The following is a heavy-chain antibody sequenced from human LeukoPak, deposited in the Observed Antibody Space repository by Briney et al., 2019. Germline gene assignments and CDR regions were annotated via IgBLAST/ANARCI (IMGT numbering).Heavy chain of an antibody. CDR1: GFPFSSYG. D-gene: IGHD1-7*01. CDR3: AKDLVNWNYAGVSYMDV. V-gene: IGHV3-33*06. CDR2: IWYDGSNK. Sequence: GGSLRLSCAASGFPFSSYGMHWVRQAPGKGLEWGAVIWYDGSNKYHADPVKGRLTISRDNSKNTLYLQMNSLRAEDTAVYYCAKDLVNWNYAGVSYMDVWGKGTTVTVSS. J-gene: IGHJ6*03.